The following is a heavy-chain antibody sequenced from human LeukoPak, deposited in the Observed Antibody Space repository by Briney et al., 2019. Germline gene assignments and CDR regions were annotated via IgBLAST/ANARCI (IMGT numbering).Heavy chain of an antibody. D-gene: IGHD2-2*02. V-gene: IGHV1-69*13. J-gene: IGHJ6*02. CDR3: ARGDIVVVPAAIRLAHYYGMDV. Sequence: SVKVSCKASGGTFSSYAISWVRQAPGQGLEWMGGIIPIFGTANYAQKFRGRVTITADESTSTAYMELSSLRSEDTAVYYCARGDIVVVPAAIRLAHYYGMDVWGQGTTVTVSS. CDR2: IIPIFGTA. CDR1: GGTFSSYA.